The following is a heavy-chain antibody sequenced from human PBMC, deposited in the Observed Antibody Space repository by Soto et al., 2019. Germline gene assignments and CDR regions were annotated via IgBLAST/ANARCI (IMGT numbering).Heavy chain of an antibody. CDR1: GYTFTSYG. CDR3: ARDRDFIAVAVPFDD. V-gene: IGHV1-18*01. J-gene: IGHJ4*02. Sequence: XSVKVSCKASGYTFTSYGIRLVRQAPGQGLECMGWISAYNGNTNYAQKLQGRVTMTTDTSTSTAYMELRSLRSDDTAVYYCARDRDFIAVAVPFDDWGQGTLVTVSS. D-gene: IGHD6-19*01. CDR2: ISAYNGNT.